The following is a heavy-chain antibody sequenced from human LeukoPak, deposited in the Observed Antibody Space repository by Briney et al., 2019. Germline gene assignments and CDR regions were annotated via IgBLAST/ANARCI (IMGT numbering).Heavy chain of an antibody. V-gene: IGHV4-4*07. D-gene: IGHD3-22*01. J-gene: IGHJ4*02. CDR1: GGSISSYY. Sequence: PSETLSLTCTVSGGSISSYYWSWIRQPAGKGLEWIGRIYTSGSTNHNPSLKSRVTIPVDTSKNQFSLKLSSVTAADTAVYYCARVNDYYDSSGYYSVFDYWGQGTLVTVSS. CDR2: IYTSGST. CDR3: ARVNDYYDSSGYYSVFDY.